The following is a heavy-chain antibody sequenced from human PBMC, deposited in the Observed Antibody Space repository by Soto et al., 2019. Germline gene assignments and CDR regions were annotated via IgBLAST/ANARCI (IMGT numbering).Heavy chain of an antibody. CDR1: GYTFTGYY. J-gene: IGHJ3*02. CDR3: ARDEGRDSRYAFDI. Sequence: GASVKVSCKASGYTFTGYYMHWVRQAPGQGLEWMGWTNPNSGGTNYAQKFQGWVTMTRDTSISTAYMELSRLRSDDTAVYYCARDEGRDSRYAFDIWGQGTMVTVSS. D-gene: IGHD5-18*01. CDR2: TNPNSGGT. V-gene: IGHV1-2*04.